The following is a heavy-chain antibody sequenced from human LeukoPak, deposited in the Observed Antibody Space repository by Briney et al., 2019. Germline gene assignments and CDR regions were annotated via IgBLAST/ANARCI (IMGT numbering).Heavy chain of an antibody. J-gene: IGHJ4*02. CDR1: GFIFSNYG. Sequence: PGRSLGLSCAASGFIFSNYGMHWVRQAPGKGLEWVAVTSYDGSKKYHADSVKGRFTISRDNSKNTLFLQMNSLRAEDTAVYYCAKDSKYYYDSRGYSYFDYWGQGALVTVSS. CDR3: AKDSKYYYDSRGYSYFDY. CDR2: TSYDGSKK. D-gene: IGHD3-22*01. V-gene: IGHV3-30*18.